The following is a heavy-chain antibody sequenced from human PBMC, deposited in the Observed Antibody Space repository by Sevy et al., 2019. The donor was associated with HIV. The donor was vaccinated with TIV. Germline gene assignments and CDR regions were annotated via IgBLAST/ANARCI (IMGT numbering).Heavy chain of an antibody. J-gene: IGHJ5*02. CDR3: ARDQHDYAGNVRTGWFDP. V-gene: IGHV3-30-3*01. CDR1: GFTFSSYA. D-gene: IGHD4-17*01. Sequence: GESLKISCAASGFTFSSYAMHWVRQAPGKGLEWVADIIYDGSKKYYADSVKGRFTISRDNSKNTLYLQMNSLRAADTAVYYCARDQHDYAGNVRTGWFDPWGQGTLVTVSS. CDR2: IIYDGSKK.